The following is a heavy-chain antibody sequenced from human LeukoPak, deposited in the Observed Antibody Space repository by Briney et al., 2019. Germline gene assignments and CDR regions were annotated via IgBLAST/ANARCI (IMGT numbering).Heavy chain of an antibody. Sequence: GGSLRLSCAASGFTLSSYCMRWVRQAPGKWLEWVSSIIGISNYIYYADSVKGPLPITRENAQNSLYLQMNSLRAEDTAVYYCARDVGNYYSYYMDVWGKGTTVTVSS. CDR3: ARDVGNYYSYYMDV. J-gene: IGHJ6*03. CDR1: GFTLSSYC. CDR2: IIGISNYI. D-gene: IGHD1-1*01. V-gene: IGHV3-21*01.